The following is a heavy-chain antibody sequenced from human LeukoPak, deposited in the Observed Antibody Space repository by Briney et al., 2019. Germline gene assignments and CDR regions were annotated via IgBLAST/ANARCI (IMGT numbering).Heavy chain of an antibody. CDR3: ARDLSSTPYWELDY. CDR2: INPNSGGT. J-gene: IGHJ4*02. D-gene: IGHD1-26*01. Sequence: GASVKVSCKASGYTFTGYYMHWVRQAPGQGLEWMGWINPNSGGTNYAQKFQGRVTMTRDTSINTAYMDLSRLTSDDTAVYYCARDLSSTPYWELDYWGQGTLVTVSS. CDR1: GYTFTGYY. V-gene: IGHV1-2*02.